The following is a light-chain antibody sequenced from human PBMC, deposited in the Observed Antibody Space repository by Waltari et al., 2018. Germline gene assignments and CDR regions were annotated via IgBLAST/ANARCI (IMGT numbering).Light chain of an antibody. Sequence: QSALTQPASVSGSPGQSITISCTGTSTDIGSFGLVSWYQQHPGRAPTLIICDVTRRPSATSGPFFGSKSGNTASLTIAGLLAEDEADYYCSSYTSDTTHVVFGGGTKLTVL. CDR1: STDIGSFGL. CDR2: DVT. J-gene: IGLJ2*01. V-gene: IGLV2-23*02. CDR3: SSYTSDTTHVV.